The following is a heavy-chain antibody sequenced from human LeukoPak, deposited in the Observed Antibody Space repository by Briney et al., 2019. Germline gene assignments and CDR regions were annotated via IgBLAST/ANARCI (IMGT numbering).Heavy chain of an antibody. CDR1: GFTFSSYG. D-gene: IGHD1-7*01. J-gene: IGHJ4*02. CDR2: IWYDGSNK. CDR3: ARAITGTNTFDY. Sequence: GGSLRLSCAASGFTFSSYGMHWVRQAPGKGLEWVAVIWYDGSNKYYADSVKGRFTISRDNSKNTLYLQMNSLRAEDTAVYYCARAITGTNTFDYWGQGALVTVSS. V-gene: IGHV3-33*01.